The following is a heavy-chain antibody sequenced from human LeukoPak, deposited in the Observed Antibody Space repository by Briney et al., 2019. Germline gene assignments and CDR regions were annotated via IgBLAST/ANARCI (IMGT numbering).Heavy chain of an antibody. CDR1: GGSIRSHY. J-gene: IGHJ4*02. V-gene: IGHV4-59*11. CDR2: IYYSGST. CDR3: ARERWEGGSYVMGFDY. D-gene: IGHD1-26*01. Sequence: PSETLSLTCSVSGGSIRSHYWNWIRQPPGKGPEWLGHIYYSGSTYYNPSLKSRITISVDTSKNQFSLRLSSVTAADTAVYYCARERWEGGSYVMGFDYWGQGALVTVSS.